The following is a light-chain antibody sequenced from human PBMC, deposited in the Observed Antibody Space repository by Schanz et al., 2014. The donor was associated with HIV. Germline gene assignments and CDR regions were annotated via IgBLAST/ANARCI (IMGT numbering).Light chain of an antibody. Sequence: DIQMTQSPSTLSASVGDRVTITCRASQSISGWLAWYQQKPGKAPKLLIYRASSLASGVPSRFSGSGSGTEFTLTISSLQPDDFASYYCQHYNNYSPTWTFGQGTKVEIK. CDR2: RAS. CDR3: QHYNNYSPTWT. V-gene: IGKV1-5*03. J-gene: IGKJ1*01. CDR1: QSISGW.